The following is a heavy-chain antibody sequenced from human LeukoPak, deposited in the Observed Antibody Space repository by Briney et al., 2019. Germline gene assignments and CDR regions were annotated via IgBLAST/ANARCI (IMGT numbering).Heavy chain of an antibody. CDR2: IYDSGST. CDR3: ARVRGYCSSTICYRYYFDY. J-gene: IGHJ4*02. D-gene: IGHD2-2*01. CDR1: GYSISSGYY. Sequence: SETLSLTCTVSGYSISSGYYWGWIRQPPGKGLEWIGTIYDSGSTYYNPPLKSRVTISVDTSKNQFSLKLTSVTAADTAVYYCARVRGYCSSTICYRYYFDYWGQGTLVTVSS. V-gene: IGHV4-38-2*02.